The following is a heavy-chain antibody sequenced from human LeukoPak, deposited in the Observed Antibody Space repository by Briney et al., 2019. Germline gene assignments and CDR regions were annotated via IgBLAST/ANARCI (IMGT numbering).Heavy chain of an antibody. CDR3: ARRNGSGSYQFEDY. Sequence: PSETLSLTCTVSGGSISSYYWSWIRQPPGKGLEWIGYIYYSGSTNYNPSLKSRVTISVDTSKNQFSLKPSSVTAADTAVYYCARRNGSGSYQFEDYWGQGTLVTVSS. J-gene: IGHJ4*02. CDR2: IYYSGST. V-gene: IGHV4-59*08. CDR1: GGSISSYY. D-gene: IGHD3-10*01.